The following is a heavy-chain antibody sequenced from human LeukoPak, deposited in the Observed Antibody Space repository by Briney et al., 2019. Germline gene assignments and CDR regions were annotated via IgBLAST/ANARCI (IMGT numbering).Heavy chain of an antibody. CDR1: GGSISSYY. V-gene: IGHV4-59*08. Sequence: SETLSLTCTVSGGSISSYYWSWIRQPPGKGLEWIGYIYYSGSTNYNPSLKSRVTISVDTSKNQFSLKLSSVTAADTAVYYCARHYYDFWSGYPNWFDPWGQGTLVTVSS. CDR2: IYYSGST. CDR3: ARHYYDFWSGYPNWFDP. D-gene: IGHD3-3*01. J-gene: IGHJ5*02.